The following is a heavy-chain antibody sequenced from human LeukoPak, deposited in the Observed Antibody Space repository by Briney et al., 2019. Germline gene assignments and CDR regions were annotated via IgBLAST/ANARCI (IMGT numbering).Heavy chain of an antibody. Sequence: SETLSLTCAVSGYSISSGYYWGWIRQPPGKGLEGFGRIYHSGGTYYNPSLKSRVTISVDTSKNQFSLKLSSVTAAETAVYYCARAPGGWSFYYYYYMDVWGKGTTVSVSS. CDR2: IYHSGGT. V-gene: IGHV4-38-2*01. CDR3: ARAPGGWSFYYYYYMDV. J-gene: IGHJ6*03. D-gene: IGHD6-19*01. CDR1: GYSISSGYY.